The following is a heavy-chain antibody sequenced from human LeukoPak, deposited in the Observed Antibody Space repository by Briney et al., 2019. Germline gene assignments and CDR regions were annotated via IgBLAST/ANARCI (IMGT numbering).Heavy chain of an antibody. V-gene: IGHV3-9*01. CDR3: AKDNGH. J-gene: IGHJ4*02. Sequence: GGSLRLSCAASGFTFDDYAMHWVRQAPGKGLEWVSGISWNSGSIGYADSVKGRLTISRDNAKNSLYLQMNSLRAEDTALYYCAKDNGHWGQGTLVTVSS. CDR1: GFTFDDYA. CDR2: ISWNSGSI.